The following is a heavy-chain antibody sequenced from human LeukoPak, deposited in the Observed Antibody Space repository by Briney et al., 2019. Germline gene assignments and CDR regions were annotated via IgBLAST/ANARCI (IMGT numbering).Heavy chain of an antibody. CDR1: GGSISSYY. V-gene: IGHV4-4*07. D-gene: IGHD2-2*01. CDR2: IHTSGST. J-gene: IGHJ6*03. Sequence: PSETLSLTCTVSGGSISSYYWSWIRQPAGKGLEWIGRIHTSGSTNYNPSLKSRVTMSVDTSKNQFSLKLSSVTAADTAVYYCARDSVPIVVVPAALEYYYYYYYMDVWGKGTTVTVSS. CDR3: ARDSVPIVVVPAALEYYYYYYYMDV.